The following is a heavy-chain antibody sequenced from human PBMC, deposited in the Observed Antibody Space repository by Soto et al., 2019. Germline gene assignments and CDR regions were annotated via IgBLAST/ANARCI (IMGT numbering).Heavy chain of an antibody. V-gene: IGHV1-2*04. CDR3: ARGTRFGLVITLNCYYQYGMSV. CDR1: GYTFTGYY. D-gene: IGHD3-3*01. J-gene: IGHJ6*02. Sequence: GASVKVSCKASGYTFTGYYMHWVRQAPVQGLEWMGWINPNSGGTNYAQKFQGWVTMTRDTSISTAYMELSRLRSDDTAVYYCARGTRFGLVITLNCYYQYGMSVSSQRTTVIVSS. CDR2: INPNSGGT.